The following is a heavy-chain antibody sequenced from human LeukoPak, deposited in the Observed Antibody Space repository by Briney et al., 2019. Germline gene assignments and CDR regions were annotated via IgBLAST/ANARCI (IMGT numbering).Heavy chain of an antibody. Sequence: ASVKVSCKASGYTFSTYSIHWVRQAPGQGLEWMGWINTNTGNPTYAQGFTGRFVFSLDTSVSTAYLQIRSLKAEDTAVYYCARGRWDWNDAFDIWGQGTMVTVSS. CDR3: ARGRWDWNDAFDI. V-gene: IGHV7-4-1*02. J-gene: IGHJ3*02. CDR1: GYTFSTYS. CDR2: INTNTGNP. D-gene: IGHD1-1*01.